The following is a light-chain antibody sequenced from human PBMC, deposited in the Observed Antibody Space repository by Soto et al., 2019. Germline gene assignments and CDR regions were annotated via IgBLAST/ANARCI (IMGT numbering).Light chain of an antibody. CDR1: VSDLGSYDR. CDR2: EVN. CDR3: SSYTGSRTVV. Sequence: QSALTQPPSVSGSPGQSVTISCTGTVSDLGSYDRVSWYQQPPGTAPKLMIYEVNNRPSGVPDRFSGSKSSNTASLTISGLQAEDEADYYCSSYTGSRTVVFGGGTKLTVL. J-gene: IGLJ2*01. V-gene: IGLV2-18*02.